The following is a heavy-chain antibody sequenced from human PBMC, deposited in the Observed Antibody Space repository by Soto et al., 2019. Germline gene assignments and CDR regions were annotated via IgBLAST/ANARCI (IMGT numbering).Heavy chain of an antibody. D-gene: IGHD3-9*01. CDR1: GFTFNTYA. J-gene: IGHJ4*02. CDR3: ARGDFLTGYYVEY. CDR2: IWHDGNNK. V-gene: IGHV3-33*01. Sequence: QVHLVESGGGVVQPGRSLRLSCAASGFTFNTYAMHWVRQAPGKGLEWVAIIWHDGNNKYYADSVKGRFTISRDNSNNTLYLQMNSLRAEDTAIYYCARGDFLTGYYVEYWGQGTLVPVSA.